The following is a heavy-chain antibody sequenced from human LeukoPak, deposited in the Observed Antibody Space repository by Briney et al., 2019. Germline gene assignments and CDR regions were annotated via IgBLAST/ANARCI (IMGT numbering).Heavy chain of an antibody. J-gene: IGHJ4*02. Sequence: PGGSLRLSCAASGFTFSTYTMYWVRHPPGKRLEWVLIIGSSGGGIHYADSVKGRFTISRDNSKNALYLQMNSLRVEDTAVYYCAIDPNWGTHSWGQGVLVTVSS. CDR3: AIDPNWGTHS. V-gene: IGHV3-23*01. D-gene: IGHD7-27*01. CDR2: IGSSGGGI. CDR1: GFTFSTYT.